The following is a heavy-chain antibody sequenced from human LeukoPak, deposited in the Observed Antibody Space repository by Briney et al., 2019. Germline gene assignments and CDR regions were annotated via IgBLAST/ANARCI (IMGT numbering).Heavy chain of an antibody. Sequence: SGTLSLTCAVSGGSISSSNWWSWVRQPPGKGLEWIGEIYHSGSTNYNPSLKSRVTISVDKSKNQFSLKLSSVTAADTAVYYCARADLGIAAAGMGYWGQGTLVTVSS. CDR2: IYHSGST. CDR3: ARADLGIAAAGMGY. D-gene: IGHD6-13*01. V-gene: IGHV4-4*02. J-gene: IGHJ4*02. CDR1: GGSISSSNW.